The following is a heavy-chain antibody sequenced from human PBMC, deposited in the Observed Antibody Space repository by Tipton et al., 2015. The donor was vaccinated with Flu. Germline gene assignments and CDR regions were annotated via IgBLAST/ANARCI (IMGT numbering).Heavy chain of an antibody. J-gene: IGHJ4*02. V-gene: IGHV5-51*01. CDR1: GYSFTSYW. CDR2: IYPGDSDT. Sequence: VQLVQSGAEVKKPGESLKISCKGSGYSFTSYWIGWVRQMPGKGLEWMGIIYPGDSDTRYRPSFQGQVTISADKSISTAYLQWSSLKASDTAMYYCARHVGYSGSYYGADYWGQGTLVTVSS. D-gene: IGHD1-26*01. CDR3: ARHVGYSGSYYGADY.